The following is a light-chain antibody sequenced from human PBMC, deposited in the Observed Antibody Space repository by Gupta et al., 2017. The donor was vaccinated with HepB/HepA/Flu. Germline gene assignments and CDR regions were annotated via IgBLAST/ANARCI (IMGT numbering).Light chain of an antibody. Sequence: EIVLTQSPGTLSLSPGERATLSCRASQSVSSSYLAWYQQKPGQAPRLLIYGASSRATGIPDRFSGSGSGTEFTLTISRREPEDFAVYYCQQEGSSPQTFGQGTKLEIK. J-gene: IGKJ2*01. CDR1: QSVSSSY. V-gene: IGKV3-20*01. CDR3: QQEGSSPQT. CDR2: GAS.